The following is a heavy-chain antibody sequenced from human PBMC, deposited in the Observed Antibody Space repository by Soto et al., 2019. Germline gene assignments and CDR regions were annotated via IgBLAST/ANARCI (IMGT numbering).Heavy chain of an antibody. CDR1: GFTFSSYA. V-gene: IGHV3-23*01. J-gene: IGHJ4*02. D-gene: IGHD2-8*02. CDR2: ITGSSDYT. Sequence: GGSLRLSCAASGFTFSSYAMSWVRQARGKGVQWVSSITGSSDYTSYIASVKGRFTISRDNSKNTRYLQMNSRRAEDTAVYFCAKEQTTGAHYALDYWSQGTLVTVSS. CDR3: AKEQTTGAHYALDY.